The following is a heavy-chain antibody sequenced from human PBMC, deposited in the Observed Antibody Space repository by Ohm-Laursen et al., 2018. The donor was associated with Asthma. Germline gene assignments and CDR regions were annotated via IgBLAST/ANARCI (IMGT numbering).Heavy chain of an antibody. V-gene: IGHV3-21*01. CDR2: ISGSSRYI. D-gene: IGHD5-12*01. Sequence: SLRLSCTASGFPFSPYTMTWVRQAPGKGLEWVSSISGSSRYIYYTDSVKDRFTISRDNAKRSLYLQMNSLRAEDTAVYYCARDRVDIVTTTMNFYYGMDVWGQGTTVTVSS. CDR3: ARDRVDIVTTTMNFYYGMDV. J-gene: IGHJ6*02. CDR1: GFPFSPYT.